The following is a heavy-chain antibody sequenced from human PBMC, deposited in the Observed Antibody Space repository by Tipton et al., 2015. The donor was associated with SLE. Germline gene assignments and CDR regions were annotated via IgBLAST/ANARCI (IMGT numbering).Heavy chain of an antibody. CDR3: ASQNGEGYCSGGSCPGD. CDR1: GYTFTSYY. V-gene: IGHV1-46*01. J-gene: IGHJ4*02. CDR2: INPSGWST. D-gene: IGHD2-15*01. Sequence: QVQLVQSGPEVRKPGASVKVSCKASGYTFTSYYMHWVRQAPGQGLEWMGIINPSGWSTYYHPSLKSRVTISVDTYKNHFSLKLSSVTAADTAVYYCASQNGEGYCSGGSCPGDWVQGTLVTVSS.